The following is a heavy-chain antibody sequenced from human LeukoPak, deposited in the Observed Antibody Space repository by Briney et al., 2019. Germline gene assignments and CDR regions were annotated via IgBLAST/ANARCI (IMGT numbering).Heavy chain of an antibody. CDR2: IYYSGST. D-gene: IGHD3-22*01. CDR3: ARDRGDYYDSSGSLDY. Sequence: SETLSLTCTVSGGSISSYYWSWIRQPPGKGLEWIGDIYYSGSTNYNPSLKSRVTISVDTSKNQFSLKLSSVTAADTAVYYCARDRGDYYDSSGSLDYWGEGTLVTVSS. CDR1: GGSISSYY. V-gene: IGHV4-59*01. J-gene: IGHJ4*02.